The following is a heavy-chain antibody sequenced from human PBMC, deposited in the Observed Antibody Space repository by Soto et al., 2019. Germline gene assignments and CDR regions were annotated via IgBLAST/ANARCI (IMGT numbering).Heavy chain of an antibody. CDR1: GFTFSSYA. CDR2: ISYDGSNK. D-gene: IGHD3-10*01. Sequence: GGSLRLSCAASGFTFSSYAMHWVRQAPGKGLEWVAVISYDGSNKYYADSVKGRFTISRDNSKNTLYLQMNSLRAEDTAVYYCAREGVVLWFGELLYGSGGDYNWFDPWGQGTLVTVSS. J-gene: IGHJ5*02. V-gene: IGHV3-30-3*01. CDR3: AREGVVLWFGELLYGSGGDYNWFDP.